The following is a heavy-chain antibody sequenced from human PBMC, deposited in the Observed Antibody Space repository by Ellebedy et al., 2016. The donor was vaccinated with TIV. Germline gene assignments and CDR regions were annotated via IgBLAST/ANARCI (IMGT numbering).Heavy chain of an antibody. V-gene: IGHV4-39*02. Sequence: MPSETLSLTCNVSGDSITSGGFFWDWIRQPPGQGLEWIGSVYYSGSTFYNPSLRSRVTISIDASKNHLSLKLSSVTAADTAMYYCARGGVDRPHALDIWGQGTVVTVSS. CDR3: ARGGVDRPHALDI. D-gene: IGHD3-10*01. J-gene: IGHJ3*02. CDR2: VYYSGST. CDR1: GDSITSGGFF.